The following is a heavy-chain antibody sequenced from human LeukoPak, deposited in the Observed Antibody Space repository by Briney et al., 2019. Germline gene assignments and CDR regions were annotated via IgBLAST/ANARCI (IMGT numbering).Heavy chain of an antibody. J-gene: IGHJ4*02. V-gene: IGHV3-30*03. CDR1: GFTFSSYG. D-gene: IGHD4-23*01. CDR2: ISYDGSNK. CDR3: ATDPGYGGNSDY. Sequence: GGSLRLSCAASGFTFSSYGMHWVRQAPGKGLEWVAVISYDGSNKYYADSVKGRFTISRDNSKNTLYLQMNSLRAEDTAVYYCATDPGYGGNSDYWGQGTLVTVSS.